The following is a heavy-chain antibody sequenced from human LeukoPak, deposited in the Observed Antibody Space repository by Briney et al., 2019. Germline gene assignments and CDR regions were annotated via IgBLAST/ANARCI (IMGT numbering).Heavy chain of an antibody. J-gene: IGHJ3*02. CDR3: ARDLYTVTPVGAFDI. D-gene: IGHD4-11*01. CDR1: GGSFSGYY. V-gene: IGHV4-34*01. CDR2: INHSGST. Sequence: PSETLSLTCAVYGGSFSGYYWSWIRQPPGKGLEWIGEINHSGSTNYNPSLKSRVTISVDTSKNQFSLKLSSVTAADTAVYYCARDLYTVTPVGAFDIWGQGTMVTVSS.